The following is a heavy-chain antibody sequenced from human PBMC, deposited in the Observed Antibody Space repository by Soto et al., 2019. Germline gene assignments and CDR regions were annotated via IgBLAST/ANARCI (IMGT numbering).Heavy chain of an antibody. Sequence: SETLSLTCTVSGGSIRNYYWTWIRQPPGKGLEWIGYIYHTGSTTYNPSLDSRVSISLDMSENQFSLKLRSVTAADTAVYYCARHGGACSGGTCYSEYDPWGQGTLVTVSS. D-gene: IGHD2-15*01. V-gene: IGHV4-59*08. CDR3: ARHGGACSGGTCYSEYDP. CDR2: IYHTGST. J-gene: IGHJ5*02. CDR1: GGSIRNYY.